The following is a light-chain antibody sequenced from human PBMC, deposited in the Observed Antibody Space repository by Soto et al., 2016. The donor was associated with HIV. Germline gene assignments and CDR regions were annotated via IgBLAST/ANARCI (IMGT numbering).Light chain of an antibody. J-gene: IGLJ2*01. Sequence: SYELTQPPSVSVAPGKTARTTCGGTNVGSKSVHWYQQKPGQAPVLVVYDDSDRPSGIPERFSGSNSGNTATLTISRVDIGDEADYYCQVWDSGSDPVVFGGGTKLTVL. CDR2: DDS. CDR1: NVGSKS. V-gene: IGLV3-21*03. CDR3: QVWDSGSDPVV.